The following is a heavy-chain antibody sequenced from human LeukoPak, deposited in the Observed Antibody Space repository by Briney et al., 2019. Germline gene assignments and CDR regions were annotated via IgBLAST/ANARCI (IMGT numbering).Heavy chain of an antibody. D-gene: IGHD3-22*01. CDR1: GFSLSTSGVG. CDR3: AHRNYDSSGYYFNAFHV. CDR2: IYWDDDK. J-gene: IGHJ3*01. Sequence: SGPTLVNPTQTLTLTCTFSGFSLSTSGVGVGWIRQPPGKALEWLALIYWDDDKRYSPSLKSRLTISKDTSKNQVVLTMTKMDPVDTATYYCAHRNYDSSGYYFNAFHVWGQGTMVTVSS. V-gene: IGHV2-5*02.